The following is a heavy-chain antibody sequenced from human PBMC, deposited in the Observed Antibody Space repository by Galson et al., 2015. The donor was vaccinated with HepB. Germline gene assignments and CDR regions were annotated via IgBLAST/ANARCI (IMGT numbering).Heavy chain of an antibody. CDR3: AREEDCSSTSCYQFDY. D-gene: IGHD2-2*01. CDR1: GGTFSSYA. Sequence: SCKASGGTFSSYAISWVRQAPGQGLEWMGGIIPIFGTANYARKFQGRVTITADESTSTAYMELSSLRSEDTAVYYCAREEDCSSTSCYQFDYWGQGTLVTVSS. J-gene: IGHJ4*02. CDR2: IIPIFGTA. V-gene: IGHV1-69*01.